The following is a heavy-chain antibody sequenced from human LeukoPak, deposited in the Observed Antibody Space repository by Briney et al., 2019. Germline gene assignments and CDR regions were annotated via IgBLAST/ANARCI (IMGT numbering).Heavy chain of an antibody. J-gene: IGHJ4*02. CDR1: GGSVSSGSYY. D-gene: IGHD3-22*01. CDR3: ARKHRYYYDSSDVDY. CDR2: IYYSGST. Sequence: SETLSLTCTVSGGSVSSGSYYWSWIRQPPGKGLEWIGYIYYSGSTNYNPSLKSRVTIPVDTSKNQFSLKLSSVTAADTAVYYCARKHRYYYDSSDVDYWGQGTLVTVSS. V-gene: IGHV4-61*01.